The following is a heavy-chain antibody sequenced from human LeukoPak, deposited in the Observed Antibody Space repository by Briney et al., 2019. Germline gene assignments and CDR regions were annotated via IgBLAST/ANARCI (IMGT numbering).Heavy chain of an antibody. D-gene: IGHD3-3*01. V-gene: IGHV4-34*01. J-gene: IGHJ3*02. CDR3: ARGPRFLEWLLYPRNDAFDI. Sequence: PSETLSLTCAVYGGSFSAYYWSWIRQPPGKGLEWIGEINHSGSTNYNPSLKSRVTISVDTSKNQFSLKLSSVTAADTAVYYCARGPRFLEWLLYPRNDAFDIWGQGTMVTVSS. CDR1: GGSFSAYY. CDR2: INHSGST.